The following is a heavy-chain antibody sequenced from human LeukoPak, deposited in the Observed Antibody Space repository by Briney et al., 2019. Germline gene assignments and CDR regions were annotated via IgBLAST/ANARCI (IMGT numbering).Heavy chain of an antibody. J-gene: IGHJ6*04. CDR2: ISSSGSTI. CDR1: GFTFSSYE. D-gene: IGHD3-16*01. CDR3: AREGDTGPYYYGMDV. Sequence: PGGSLRLSCAASGFTFSSYEMNWIRKAPGPGLEWVSYISSSGSTIYYADSVKGRFTISRDNAKNSLYLQMNSLRAEDTAVYYCAREGDTGPYYYGMDVWGKGTTVTVSS. V-gene: IGHV3-48*03.